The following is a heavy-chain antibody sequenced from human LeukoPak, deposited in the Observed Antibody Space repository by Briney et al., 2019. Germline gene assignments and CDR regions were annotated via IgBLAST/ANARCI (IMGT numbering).Heavy chain of an antibody. Sequence: ASVKVSCKASGYTFTGYYMHWVRQAPGQGLEWMGWINPNSGGTNYAQKFQGRVTMTRDTSISTAYMELSRLRSDDTAVYYCAVGYCSGGSCPYYYYYYYMDVWGKGTTVTVSS. D-gene: IGHD2-15*01. J-gene: IGHJ6*03. CDR3: AVGYCSGGSCPYYYYYYYMDV. CDR1: GYTFTGYY. CDR2: INPNSGGT. V-gene: IGHV1-2*02.